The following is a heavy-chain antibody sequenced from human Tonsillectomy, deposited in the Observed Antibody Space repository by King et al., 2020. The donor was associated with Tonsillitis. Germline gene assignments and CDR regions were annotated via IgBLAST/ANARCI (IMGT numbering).Heavy chain of an antibody. J-gene: IGHJ4*02. CDR2: INPDSGDT. Sequence: QLVQSGPEVTKPGASVKVSCKASGYTFTDYDIHWVRQATGQGLEWMGWINPDSGDTNYAQKFKGRVIMTRDTSIITAYMELSSLRSDDTAVYYCARSAKYSSSWYYFWGQGALVTVSS. V-gene: IGHV1-2*02. D-gene: IGHD6-13*01. CDR1: GYTFTDYD. CDR3: ARSAKYSSSWYYF.